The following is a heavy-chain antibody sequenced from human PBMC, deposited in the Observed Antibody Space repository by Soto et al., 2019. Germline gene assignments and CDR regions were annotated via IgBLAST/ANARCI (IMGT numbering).Heavy chain of an antibody. V-gene: IGHV3-23*01. J-gene: IGHJ3*02. D-gene: IGHD3-22*01. Sequence: EVQLLESGGGLRQPGGSLRLSCVASGYNFNKYAVSWVRQAPGKGLEWVSAIGTSGDNTYYTDSVKGRFTISRDNSKNMLYLQMDSLTADDTAVYYCARRAYYFDDNGSQAFDIWGQGTRVTVSS. CDR2: IGTSGDNT. CDR3: ARRAYYFDDNGSQAFDI. CDR1: GYNFNKYA.